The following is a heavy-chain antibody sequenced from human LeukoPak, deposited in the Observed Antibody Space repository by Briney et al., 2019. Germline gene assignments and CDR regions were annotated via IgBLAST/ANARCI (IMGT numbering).Heavy chain of an antibody. CDR3: AKVLTDSLRDSGWSYYYYGMDV. Sequence: PGGSLRLSCAASGFTFSSYWMHWVRQAPGKGLVWVSRINSDGSSTSYADSVKGRFTISRDNSKNTLYLQMNSLRAEDTAVYYCAKVLTDSLRDSGWSYYYYGMDVWGQGTTVTVSS. D-gene: IGHD6-19*01. J-gene: IGHJ6*02. V-gene: IGHV3-74*01. CDR2: INSDGSST. CDR1: GFTFSSYW.